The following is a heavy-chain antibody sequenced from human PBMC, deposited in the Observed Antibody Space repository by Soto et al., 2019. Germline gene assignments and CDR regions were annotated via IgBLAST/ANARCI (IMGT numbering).Heavy chain of an antibody. CDR1: DGSISSSSYY. J-gene: IGHJ4*02. V-gene: IGHV4-39*01. CDR2: ISYSGST. CDR3: ASSYGDYVSY. Sequence: PSETLSLTCTVSDGSISSSSYYWGWIRQPPGKGLEWIGSISYSGSTYYNPSLKSRVTISVDTSKNQFSLKLSSVTAADTAVYYCASSYGDYVSYWGQGTQVTVSS. D-gene: IGHD4-17*01.